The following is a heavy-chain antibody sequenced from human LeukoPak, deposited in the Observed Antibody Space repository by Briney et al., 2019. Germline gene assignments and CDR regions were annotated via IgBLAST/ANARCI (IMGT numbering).Heavy chain of an antibody. V-gene: IGHV1-69*13. CDR1: GGTFISYA. Sequence: SVKVSCKASGGTFISYAISWVRHAPGQGLEWMGGIIPIFGTANYAQKFQGRVTITADESTSTAYMELSSLRSEDTAVYYCASGYYCGSGSSDYWGQGTLVTVSS. J-gene: IGHJ4*02. D-gene: IGHD3-10*01. CDR2: IIPIFGTA. CDR3: ASGYYCGSGSSDY.